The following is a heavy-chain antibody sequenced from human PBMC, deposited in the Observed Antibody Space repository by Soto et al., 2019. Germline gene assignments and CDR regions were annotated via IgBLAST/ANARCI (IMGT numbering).Heavy chain of an antibody. Sequence: SETLSLTCTVSGGSISSYYWSWIRQPPGKGLEWIGYIYYSGSTNYNPSLKSRVTISVDTSKNQFSLKLSSVTAADTAVYYCAHTYYYDSSADYWGQGTLVTVSS. J-gene: IGHJ4*02. V-gene: IGHV4-59*12. CDR2: IYYSGST. CDR1: GGSISSYY. D-gene: IGHD3-22*01. CDR3: AHTYYYDSSADY.